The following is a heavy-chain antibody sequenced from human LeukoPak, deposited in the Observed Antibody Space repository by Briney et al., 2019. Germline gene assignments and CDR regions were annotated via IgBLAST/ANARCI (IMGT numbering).Heavy chain of an antibody. CDR1: GFTFSSYS. V-gene: IGHV3-21*01. CDR3: GRVRGYSYGLAYYFDY. Sequence: PGGSLRLSCAASGFTFSSYSMNWVRQAPGKGLEWVSSISSSSSYIYYADSVKGRFTISRDNAKNSLYLQMNSLRAEDTAVYYCGRVRGYSYGLAYYFDYWGQGTLVTVSS. CDR2: ISSSSSYI. J-gene: IGHJ4*02. D-gene: IGHD5-18*01.